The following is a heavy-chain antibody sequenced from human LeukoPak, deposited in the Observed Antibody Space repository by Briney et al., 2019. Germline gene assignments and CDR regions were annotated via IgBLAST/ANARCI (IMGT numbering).Heavy chain of an antibody. CDR1: GFTFSSYG. Sequence: GGSLRLSCAASGFTFSSYGMHWVRQAPGKGLEWVSTISGSGGSTYYADSVKGRFTISRDNSKNTLYLQMNSLRAEDTAVYYCAKVKAVAGHYFDYWGQGTLVTVSS. CDR3: AKVKAVAGHYFDY. V-gene: IGHV3-23*01. J-gene: IGHJ4*02. CDR2: ISGSGGST. D-gene: IGHD6-19*01.